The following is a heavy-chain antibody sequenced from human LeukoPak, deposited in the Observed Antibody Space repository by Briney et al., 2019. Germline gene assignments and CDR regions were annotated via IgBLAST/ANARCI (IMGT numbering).Heavy chain of an antibody. CDR3: AKGPPSSSAQYFQH. D-gene: IGHD6-6*01. V-gene: IGHV3-23*01. CDR1: GFTFSSYA. J-gene: IGHJ1*01. Sequence: GGSLRLSCAASGFTFSSYAMSWVRQAPGKGLEWVSGISGSGGSTYYADSVRGRFTISRDNSKNTLYLQMNSLRAEDTAVYYCAKGPPSSSAQYFQHWGQGTLVTVSS. CDR2: ISGSGGST.